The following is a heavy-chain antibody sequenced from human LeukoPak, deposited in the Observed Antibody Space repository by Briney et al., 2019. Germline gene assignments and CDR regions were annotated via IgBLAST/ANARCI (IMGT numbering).Heavy chain of an antibody. J-gene: IGHJ4*02. V-gene: IGHV4-31*03. CDR1: GGSISSGGYY. CDR2: IYYSGST. CDR3: ARGVMGPHDRVY. Sequence: PSQTLSLTRTVSGGSISSGGYYWSWIRQHPGKGLEWIGYIYYSGSTYYNPSLKSRVTISVDTSKNQFSLKLSSVTAADTAVYYCARGVMGPHDRVYWGQGTLVTVSS. D-gene: IGHD3-22*01.